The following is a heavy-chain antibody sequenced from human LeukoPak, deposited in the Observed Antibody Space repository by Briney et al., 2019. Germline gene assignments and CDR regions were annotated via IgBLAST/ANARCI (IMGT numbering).Heavy chain of an antibody. CDR3: ANEEQLVPNY. CDR2: ISDSGAAT. D-gene: IGHD6-13*01. Sequence: GGSLRLSCAASGFTFSSYAMSWVRQAPGKGLEWVSVISDSGAATYYVDSVKGRFTISRDNSKNTLYLQMNSLRAEDTAVYYCANEEQLVPNYWGQGTLVTVSS. J-gene: IGHJ4*02. V-gene: IGHV3-23*01. CDR1: GFTFSSYA.